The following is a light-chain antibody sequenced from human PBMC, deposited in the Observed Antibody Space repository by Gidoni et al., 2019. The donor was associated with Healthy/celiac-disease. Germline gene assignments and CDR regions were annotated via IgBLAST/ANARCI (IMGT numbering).Light chain of an antibody. Sequence: AIRMTQSPSSFSASTGDRVTITCRASQGISSYLALYQQKPGKAPKLLIYAASTLQSGVPSRFSGSGSGTDFTLTISCLQSEDFATYYCQQYYSYPPTFGGGTKVEIK. J-gene: IGKJ4*01. CDR2: AAS. V-gene: IGKV1-8*01. CDR3: QQYYSYPPT. CDR1: QGISSY.